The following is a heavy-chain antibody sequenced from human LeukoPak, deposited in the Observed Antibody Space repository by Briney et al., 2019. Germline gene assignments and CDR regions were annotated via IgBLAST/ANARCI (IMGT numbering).Heavy chain of an antibody. CDR3: ARSGIAAAGYHFDY. J-gene: IGHJ4*02. CDR1: GFTFSSYA. Sequence: TGGSLRLSCAASGFTFSSYAMHWVRQAPGKGLEWVAVISYDGSNKYYADSVKGRFTISRDNSKNTLYLQMNSLRAEDTAVYYCARSGIAAAGYHFDYWGQGTLVTVSS. V-gene: IGHV3-30*04. D-gene: IGHD6-13*01. CDR2: ISYDGSNK.